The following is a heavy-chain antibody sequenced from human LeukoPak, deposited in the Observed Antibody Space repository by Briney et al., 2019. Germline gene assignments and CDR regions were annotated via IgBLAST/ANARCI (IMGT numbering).Heavy chain of an antibody. CDR3: ARNLAYDSSGYYPNGDAFDI. CDR1: GGSISSSSYY. CDR2: IYYSGST. D-gene: IGHD3-22*01. Sequence: SETLSLTCTVSGGSISSSSYYWGWIRQPPGKGLEWIGSIYYSGSTYYNPSLKSRFTISVDTSKNQFSLKLSSVTAADTAVYYCARNLAYDSSGYYPNGDAFDIWGQGTMVTVSS. V-gene: IGHV4-39*07. J-gene: IGHJ3*02.